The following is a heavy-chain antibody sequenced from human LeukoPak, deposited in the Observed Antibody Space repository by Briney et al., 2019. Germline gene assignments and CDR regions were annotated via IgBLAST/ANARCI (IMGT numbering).Heavy chain of an antibody. CDR1: GGSISSGGYA. V-gene: IGHV4-30-2*01. D-gene: IGHD1-26*01. J-gene: IGHJ4*02. Sequence: SETLSLTCAVSGGSISSGGYAWSWIRQPEGKGQEWIVYIYDSGSTYYNPAHKRQFTITVDSTKNQFSLKLSSVTAADTAVYYCARGGVIDYWGQGTLVTVSS. CDR2: IYDSGST. CDR3: ARGGVIDY.